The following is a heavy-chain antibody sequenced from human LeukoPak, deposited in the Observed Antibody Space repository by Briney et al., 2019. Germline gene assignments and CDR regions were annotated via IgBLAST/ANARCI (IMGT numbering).Heavy chain of an antibody. V-gene: IGHV4-30-2*01. D-gene: IGHD2-2*01. J-gene: IGHJ4*02. Sequence: SETLSLTCTVSGGSISSGGYYWSWIRQPPGKGLEWIGYIYHSRSTYYNPSLKSRVTISVDRSKNQFSLKLSSVTAADTAVYYCARAPNVGSSTSCYPDYWGQGTLVTVSS. CDR3: ARAPNVGSSTSCYPDY. CDR1: GGSISSGGYY. CDR2: IYHSRST.